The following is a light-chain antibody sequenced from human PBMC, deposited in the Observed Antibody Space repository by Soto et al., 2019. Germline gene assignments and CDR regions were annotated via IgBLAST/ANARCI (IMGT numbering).Light chain of an antibody. CDR2: GAS. J-gene: IGKJ4*01. CDR1: QSVNIY. CDR3: HQYDDWLRLT. V-gene: IGKV3D-15*01. Sequence: IVMTQSPATLSVSPGERATLSCRASQSVNIYLAWYQQKPGQAPRLLIFGASSRATGIPARFSGSGSGTEFILTISSLQYEDFAVYFCHQYDDWLRLTFGGGTKVEIK.